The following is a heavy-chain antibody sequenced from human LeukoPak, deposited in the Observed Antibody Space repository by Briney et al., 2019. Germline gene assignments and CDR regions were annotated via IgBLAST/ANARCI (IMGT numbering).Heavy chain of an antibody. Sequence: PSETLSLTCTVSGGSISSSSYYWGWIRQPPGKGLEWIGSIYYSGSTYYNPSLKSRVTISVDTSKNQFSLKLSSVTAADTAVYYCARFLTYYYGSRPLYYFDYWGQGTLVTVSS. D-gene: IGHD3-10*01. CDR1: GGSISSSSYY. J-gene: IGHJ4*02. CDR2: IYYSGST. V-gene: IGHV4-39*07. CDR3: ARFLTYYYGSRPLYYFDY.